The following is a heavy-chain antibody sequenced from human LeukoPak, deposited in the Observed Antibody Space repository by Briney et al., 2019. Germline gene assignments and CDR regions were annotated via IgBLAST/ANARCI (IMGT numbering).Heavy chain of an antibody. Sequence: PGGSLRRSCAASGFTFSSYSMNWVRQAPGNGLEWVSSISSSSGYIYYADSVKGRFTISRDKAKNSLYLQMNSLRAEDTAVYYCARFSGNDAFDIWGQGTMVTVSS. CDR3: ARFSGNDAFDI. CDR2: ISSSSGYI. V-gene: IGHV3-21*01. D-gene: IGHD1-26*01. J-gene: IGHJ3*02. CDR1: GFTFSSYS.